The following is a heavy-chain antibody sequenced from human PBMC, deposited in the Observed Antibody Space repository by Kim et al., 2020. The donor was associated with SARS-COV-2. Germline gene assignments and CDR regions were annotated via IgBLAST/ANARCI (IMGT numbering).Heavy chain of an antibody. V-gene: IGHV4-31*03. CDR3: ARGTFYDFWSGNAFDI. D-gene: IGHD3-3*01. CDR2: IYYSGST. CDR1: GGSISSGGYY. J-gene: IGHJ3*02. Sequence: SETLSLTCTVSGGSISSGGYYWSWIRQHPGKGLEWIGYIYYSGSTYYNPSLKRRVTISVDTSKNQFSLKLSSVTAADTAVYYCARGTFYDFWSGNAFDIWGPGTMVTVSS.